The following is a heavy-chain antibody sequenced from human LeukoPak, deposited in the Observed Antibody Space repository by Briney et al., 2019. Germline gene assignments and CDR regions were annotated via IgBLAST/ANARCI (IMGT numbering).Heavy chain of an antibody. J-gene: IGHJ4*02. V-gene: IGHV4-39*01. CDR2: VYYGRTT. D-gene: IGHD4-23*01. Sequence: PSETLSLTCTVSAGSISSSSHHWGWIRQSPGKGLEWIGSVYYGRTTYYNPSLNSRVTIFVVTSKNQLSLQLNSVTAADTAVYYCVRHDGRSGGTMGALDSRGQGSLVTVSS. CDR1: AGSISSSSHH. CDR3: VRHDGRSGGTMGALDS.